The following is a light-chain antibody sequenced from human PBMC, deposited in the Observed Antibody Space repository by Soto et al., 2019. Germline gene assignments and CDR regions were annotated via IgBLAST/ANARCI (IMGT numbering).Light chain of an antibody. CDR2: KAS. CDR3: QQYNGYRWT. Sequence: GDRVTITCRASQSISSWLAWYQQKPGKAPKILIYKASTLESGVPSRFSGSESGTEFTLTISSLQPDDFATYYCQQYNGYRWTFGQGTRLEIK. CDR1: QSISSW. J-gene: IGKJ5*01. V-gene: IGKV1-5*03.